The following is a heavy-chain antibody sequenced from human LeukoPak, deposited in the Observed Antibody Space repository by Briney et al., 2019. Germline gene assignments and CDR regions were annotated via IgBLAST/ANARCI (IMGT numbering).Heavy chain of an antibody. V-gene: IGHV4-30-2*01. CDR3: ARVFNDYYYYMDV. CDR2: IYHSGST. Sequence: SQTLSLTCTVSGGSINSGGYYWSWIRQPPGKGLEWIGYIYHSGSTYYNPSLKSRVTISVDRSKNQFSLKLSSVTAADTAVYYCARVFNDYYYYMDVWGKGTTVTVSS. CDR1: GGSINSGGYY. J-gene: IGHJ6*03. D-gene: IGHD3-10*02.